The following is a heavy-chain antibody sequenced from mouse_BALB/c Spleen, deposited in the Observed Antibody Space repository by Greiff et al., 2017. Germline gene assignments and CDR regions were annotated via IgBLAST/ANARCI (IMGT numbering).Heavy chain of an antibody. CDR3: ARSYYGNFYAMDY. CDR1: GYTFTSYW. D-gene: IGHD2-10*01. Sequence: QVQLQQSGAELAKPGASVKMSCTASGYTFTSYWMHWVKQRPGQGLEWIGYINPSTGYTEYNQKFKDKATLTADKSSSTAYMQLSSLTSEDSAVYYCARSYYGNFYAMDYWGQGTSVTVSS. J-gene: IGHJ4*01. V-gene: IGHV1-7*01. CDR2: INPSTGYT.